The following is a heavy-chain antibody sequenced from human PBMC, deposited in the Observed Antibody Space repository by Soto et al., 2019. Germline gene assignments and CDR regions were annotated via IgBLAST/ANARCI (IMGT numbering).Heavy chain of an antibody. CDR3: ARGSGGYSSGWYDTSGDY. Sequence: ASVKVSCKASGCTFTRYGISWVRQASGQGLEWMGWISAYTGNTNYAQKLQGRVSMTKDPSTSTAYMELRSLRSADTAVYYRARGSGGYSSGWYDTSGDYWG. CDR1: GCTFTRYG. CDR2: ISAYTGNT. J-gene: IGHJ4*01. V-gene: IGHV1-18*04. D-gene: IGHD6-19*01.